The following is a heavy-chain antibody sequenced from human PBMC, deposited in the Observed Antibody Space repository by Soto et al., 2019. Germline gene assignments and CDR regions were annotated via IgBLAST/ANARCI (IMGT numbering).Heavy chain of an antibody. V-gene: IGHV1-69*06. J-gene: IGHJ4*02. D-gene: IGHD1-1*01. CDR3: WCHDKTALPPLDS. CDR1: GAGDTFSNYG. Sequence: QVHLVQSGAEVKSPGSAVKVSCKVSGAGDTFSNYGLNWMRQAPGQGLEWMGWTIPAFGTANYAQKCQGRVTITAETSTPTAYMELSSLRSDDTAVYYCWCHDKTALPPLDSWGQGPLVSVSS. CDR2: TIPAFGTA.